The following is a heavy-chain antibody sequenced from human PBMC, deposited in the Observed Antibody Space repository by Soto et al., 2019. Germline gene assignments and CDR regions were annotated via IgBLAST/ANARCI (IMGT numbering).Heavy chain of an antibody. D-gene: IGHD3-22*01. V-gene: IGHV4-39*07. J-gene: IGHJ5*02. CDR3: ARVWVYYDSSGYNWFDP. Sequence: SETLSLTCTVSGGSIISSSYYWGWIRQPPGKGLEWIGSIYYSGSTYYNPSLKSRVTISVDTSKNQFSLKLSSVTAADTAVYYCARVWVYYDSSGYNWFDPWGQGTLVT. CDR1: GGSIISSSYY. CDR2: IYYSGST.